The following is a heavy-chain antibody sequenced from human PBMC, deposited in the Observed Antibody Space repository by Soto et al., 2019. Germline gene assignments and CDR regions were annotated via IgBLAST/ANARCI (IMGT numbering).Heavy chain of an antibody. D-gene: IGHD3-10*01. CDR1: GGSVSSNSYY. CDR2: IYYSGST. V-gene: IGHV4-61*01. J-gene: IGHJ4*02. CDR3: ASTHFTMVRGVTLDY. Sequence: PSETLSLTCTVSGGSVSSNSYYWGWIRQSPGKGLEWIGYIYYSGSTNYNPSLKSRVTISVDTSKNQFSLKLSSVTAADTAVYYCASTHFTMVRGVTLDYWGQGTLVTVSS.